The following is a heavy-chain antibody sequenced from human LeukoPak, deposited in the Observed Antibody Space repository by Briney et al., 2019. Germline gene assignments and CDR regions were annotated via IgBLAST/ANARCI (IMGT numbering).Heavy chain of an antibody. CDR3: ARARYGGNQIDY. CDR2: IIPIFGTA. Sequence: SVNVSCKASGGTFSIYAISWVRQAPGQGLEWMGGIIPIFGTANYAQKFQGRVTITADESTGTAYMELSSLRSEDTAVYYCARARYGGNQIDYWGQGTLVTVSS. CDR1: GGTFSIYA. J-gene: IGHJ4*02. D-gene: IGHD4-23*01. V-gene: IGHV1-69*13.